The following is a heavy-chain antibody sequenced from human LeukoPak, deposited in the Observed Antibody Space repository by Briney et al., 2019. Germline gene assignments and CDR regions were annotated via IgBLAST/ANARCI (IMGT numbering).Heavy chain of an antibody. CDR1: GFTFSNAW. D-gene: IGHD3-16*01. V-gene: IGHV3-15*04. J-gene: IGHJ4*02. CDR2: IESKTDGGTT. CDR3: TTSSGGRKVRDY. Sequence: GGSLRLSCAASGFTFSNAWMSWVRQAPGKGLEWVGRIESKTDGGTTDYAAPVKGRFTISRDDSKNTLYLQMNSLKTEDTAVYYCTTSSGGRKVRDYWGQGTLVTVSS.